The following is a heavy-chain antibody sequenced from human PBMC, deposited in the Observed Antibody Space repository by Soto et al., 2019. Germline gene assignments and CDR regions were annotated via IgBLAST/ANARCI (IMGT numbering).Heavy chain of an antibody. V-gene: IGHV4-39*01. D-gene: IGHD4-17*01. CDR3: AINTDDYGGWYYFDY. Sequence: TETLSLTCTVSGGSISSSSYYWGWIRQPPGKGLEWIGSIYYSGSTYYNPSLKSRVTISVDTSKNQFSLKLSSVTAADTAVYYCAINTDDYGGWYYFDYWGQGTLVTVS. CDR1: GGSISSSSYY. CDR2: IYYSGST. J-gene: IGHJ4*02.